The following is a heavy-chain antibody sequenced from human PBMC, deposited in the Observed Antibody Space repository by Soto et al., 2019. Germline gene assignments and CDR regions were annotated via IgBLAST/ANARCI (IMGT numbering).Heavy chain of an antibody. CDR1: CVSVDSGIYY. J-gene: IGHJ4*01. V-gene: IGHV4-61*01. CDR3: AKNGNRYINHFEY. D-gene: IGHD4-4*01. CDR2: IGYSGST. Sequence: SETLSLTCTVSCVSVDSGIYYWSWIRQSPGEGLDWIGYIGYSGSTHYNPSLKSRVTISIETSQKQLSLRLTAVTAADTAVYYCAKNGNRYINHFEYWGQGTLVTVSS.